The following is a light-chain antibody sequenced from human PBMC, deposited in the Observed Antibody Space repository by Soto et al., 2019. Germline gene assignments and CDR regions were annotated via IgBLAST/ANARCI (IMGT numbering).Light chain of an antibody. CDR3: SSYASNRDIL. CDR1: SSDVGGYSY. V-gene: IGLV2-8*01. Sequence: QSALTQPPSASGSPGQSVAISCTGTSSDVGGYSYVSWYQQHPGKAPKLMIYEVSKRPSGVPDRFSGSKSGNTASLTVSGLQAADDADYYCSSYASNRDILFGGGTKLTVL. CDR2: EVS. J-gene: IGLJ3*02.